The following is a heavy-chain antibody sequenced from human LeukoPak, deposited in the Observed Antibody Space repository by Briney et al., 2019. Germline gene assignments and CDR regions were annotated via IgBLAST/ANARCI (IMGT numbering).Heavy chain of an antibody. Sequence: GGSLRLSCAASGFTVSSNYMSWVRQAPGKGLEWVSVIYSGGSTYYADSVKGRFTISRDNSKNTLYLQMNSLRAEDTAVYYCARDGNWDSNYFDYWGQGTLVTVSS. J-gene: IGHJ4*02. D-gene: IGHD7-27*01. V-gene: IGHV3-53*05. CDR1: GFTVSSNY. CDR2: IYSGGST. CDR3: ARDGNWDSNYFDY.